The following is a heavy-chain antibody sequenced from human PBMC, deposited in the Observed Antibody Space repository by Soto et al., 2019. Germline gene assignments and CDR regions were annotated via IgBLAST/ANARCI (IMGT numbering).Heavy chain of an antibody. D-gene: IGHD3-9*01. CDR3: ATIYDILTGTTREYHFDY. CDR1: GYTLTELS. Sequence: ASVKVSCKVSGYTLTELSMHWVRQAPGKGLEWMGGFDPEDGETIYAQKFQGRVTMTEDTSTDTAYMELSSLRSEDTAVYYCATIYDILTGTTREYHFDYWGQGALVTVSS. J-gene: IGHJ4*02. V-gene: IGHV1-24*01. CDR2: FDPEDGET.